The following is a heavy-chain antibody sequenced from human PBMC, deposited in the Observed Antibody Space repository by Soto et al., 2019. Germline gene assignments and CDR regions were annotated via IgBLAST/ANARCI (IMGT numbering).Heavy chain of an antibody. CDR2: LNPKSGMT. CDR3: ARVAGSPDY. V-gene: IGHV1-8*01. D-gene: IGHD1-26*01. CDR1: GYTFTTYD. J-gene: IGHJ4*02. Sequence: QVQLVQSGPEVKKPGASVKVSCKASGYTFTTYDFNWVRQAPGQGLEWMGWLNPKSGMTGSAQKFQGRVTMTRDSSISKVYMELSSLRAEDTAVYYCARVAGSPDYWGQGTLVTVSS.